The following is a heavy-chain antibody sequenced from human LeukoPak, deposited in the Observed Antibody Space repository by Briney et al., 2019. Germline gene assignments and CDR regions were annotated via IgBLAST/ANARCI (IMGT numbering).Heavy chain of an antibody. Sequence: GGSLRLSCAASGFTFTIFGLNWVRQAPGKGPEWVSYIDARSGITYYADSVQGRFTISGDNSKNTLYLQMNSLRAEDTAVYYCAKDIVVVPAAIRIDYWGQGTLVTVSS. CDR2: IDARSGIT. V-gene: IGHV3-23*01. J-gene: IGHJ4*02. D-gene: IGHD2-2*02. CDR1: GFTFTIFG. CDR3: AKDIVVVPAAIRIDY.